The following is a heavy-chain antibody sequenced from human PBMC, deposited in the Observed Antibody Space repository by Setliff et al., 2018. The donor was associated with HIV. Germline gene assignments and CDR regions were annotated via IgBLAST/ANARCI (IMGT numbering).Heavy chain of an antibody. V-gene: IGHV3-21*01. D-gene: IGHD3-22*01. J-gene: IGHJ4*02. CDR1: GFTFSSYS. Sequence: GGSLRLSCAASGFTFSSYSMNWVRQAPGKGLEWVSSISSSSSYIYYADSVKGRFTISRDNAKNSLYLQMNSLRAEDTAVYYCARDPGGDTSGYLIYYYDYWGQGTLVTVSS. CDR2: ISSSSSYI. CDR3: ARDPGGDTSGYLIYYYDY.